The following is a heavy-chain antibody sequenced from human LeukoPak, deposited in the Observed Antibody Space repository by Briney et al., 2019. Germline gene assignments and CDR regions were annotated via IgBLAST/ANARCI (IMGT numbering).Heavy chain of an antibody. CDR3: ARDAKEDTAMGRYYYYMDV. CDR2: ISSSGSTI. J-gene: IGHJ6*03. CDR1: GFTFSDYY. Sequence: PGGSLRLSGAASGFTFSDYYMSWIRQAPGKGLEWVSYISSSGSTIYYADSVKGRFTISRDNAKNSLYLQMNSLRAEDTAVYYCARDAKEDTAMGRYYYYMDVWGKGTTVTVSS. V-gene: IGHV3-11*04. D-gene: IGHD5-18*01.